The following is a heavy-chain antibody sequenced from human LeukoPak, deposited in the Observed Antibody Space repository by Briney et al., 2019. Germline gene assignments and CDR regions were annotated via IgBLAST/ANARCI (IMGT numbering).Heavy chain of an antibody. CDR3: ASNEERSGWYGSDY. D-gene: IGHD6-19*01. Sequence: GGSLRLSCAASGFTFSNYAMHWVRQAPGKGLEWVAIISNDGNNKYYADSVKGRFTLSRDNSKSTLYLQMNSLRTEDTAVYYCASNEERSGWYGSDYWGQGTLVTVSS. J-gene: IGHJ4*02. V-gene: IGHV3-30-3*01. CDR2: ISNDGNNK. CDR1: GFTFSNYA.